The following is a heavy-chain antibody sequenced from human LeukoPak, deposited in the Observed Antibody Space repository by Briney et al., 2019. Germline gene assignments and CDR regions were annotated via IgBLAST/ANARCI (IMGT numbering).Heavy chain of an antibody. CDR2: IWYDGSNK. V-gene: IGHV3-33*01. J-gene: IGHJ6*02. CDR1: GFTFSSYG. CDR3: ARAGKLVGPYGMDV. D-gene: IGHD1-26*01. Sequence: GGSLRLSCAASGFTFSSYGMHWVRQAPGKGLEWVAVIWYDGSNKYYADSVEGRFTISRDNSKNTLYLQMNSLRAEDTAVYYCARAGKLVGPYGMDVWGQGTTVTVSS.